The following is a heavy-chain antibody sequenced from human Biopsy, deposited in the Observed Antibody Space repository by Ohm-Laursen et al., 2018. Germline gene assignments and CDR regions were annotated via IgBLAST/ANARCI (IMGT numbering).Heavy chain of an antibody. CDR3: ARSRNDLGGMYFDS. V-gene: IGHV4-59*07. Sequence: SDTLSLTCSVSGGPIDSYYWSWIRQPPGKALERIGYIYFTGRTSYNPSLKSRATISVDTSKSQFSLKLTSATVGDTAVYYCARSRNDLGGMYFDSWGQGSLVTVSS. CDR2: IYFTGRT. J-gene: IGHJ4*02. CDR1: GGPIDSYY.